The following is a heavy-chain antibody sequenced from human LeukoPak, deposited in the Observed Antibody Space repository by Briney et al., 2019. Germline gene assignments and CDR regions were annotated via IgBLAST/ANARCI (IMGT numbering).Heavy chain of an antibody. V-gene: IGHV3-23*01. D-gene: IGHD1-26*01. CDR3: AKDGAFSSWELAYYFDY. J-gene: IGHJ4*02. CDR2: ISGSGGST. Sequence: GGSLRLSCAASGFTFSSYGMSWVRQAPGKGLEWVSAISGSGGSTYYADSVKGRFTISRDNSKNTLYLQMNSLRAEDTAVYYCAKDGAFSSWELAYYFDYWGQGTLVTVSS. CDR1: GFTFSSYG.